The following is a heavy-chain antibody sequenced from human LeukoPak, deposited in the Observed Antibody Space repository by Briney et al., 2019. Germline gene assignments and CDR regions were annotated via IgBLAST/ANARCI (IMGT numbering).Heavy chain of an antibody. V-gene: IGHV3-23*01. CDR2: ISGSGGST. J-gene: IGHJ6*02. CDR1: GFTFSSYA. Sequence: GGSLRLSCAASGFTFSSYAMSWVRQAPGKGLEWVSAISGSGGSTYYADSVKGRFTISRGNSKNTLYLQMNSLRAEDTAVYYCAKDTSHSYYYGMDVWGQGTTVTVSS. CDR3: AKDTSHSYYYGMDV.